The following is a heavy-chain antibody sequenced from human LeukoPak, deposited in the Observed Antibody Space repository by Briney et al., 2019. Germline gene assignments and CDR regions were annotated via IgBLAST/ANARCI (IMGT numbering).Heavy chain of an antibody. CDR2: IDPNSGGT. D-gene: IGHD2-15*01. J-gene: IGHJ5*02. Sequence: GASVKVSCKASGYTFTGHYIYWVRQAPGQGPEWMGWIDPNSGGTRYAQKFQDRVTMTRDTSITTAYMELSSLRLDDTAVYYCVRSLCRGSCAGTPWGQGTLVTVSS. V-gene: IGHV1-2*02. CDR1: GYTFTGHY. CDR3: VRSLCRGSCAGTP.